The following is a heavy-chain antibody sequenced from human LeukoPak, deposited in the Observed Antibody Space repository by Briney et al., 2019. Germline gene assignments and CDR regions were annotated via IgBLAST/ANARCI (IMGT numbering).Heavy chain of an antibody. CDR1: GFIFNNYA. CDR3: AKDNRRHYTSGPNPDSLH. D-gene: IGHD6-19*01. Sequence: GGSLRLSCAGSGFIFNNYAMHWVRQPPGKGLEWVSGISWNSGSIDYADSVKGRFTISRDNAKNSLYLQMNSLRVEDTAYYYCAKDNRRHYTSGPNPDSLHWGQGALDTVSS. V-gene: IGHV3-9*01. J-gene: IGHJ4*02. CDR2: ISWNSGSI.